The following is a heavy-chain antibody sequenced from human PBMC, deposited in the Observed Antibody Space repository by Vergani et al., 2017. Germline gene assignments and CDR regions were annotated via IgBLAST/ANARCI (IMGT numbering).Heavy chain of an antibody. Sequence: QVQLVQSGAEVKKPGASVRVSCKASGYTFSTYGISWVRQAPGQGLEWMGWISAYNGNTKYAQKLQGRVTMTRDTSTSTGYMELRSLRSDDTAVYYCARVHGDYEPPGDGRIDWGQGTLVTVSS. CDR3: ARVHGDYEPPGDGRID. V-gene: IGHV1-18*01. CDR2: ISAYNGNT. D-gene: IGHD4-17*01. J-gene: IGHJ4*02. CDR1: GYTFSTYG.